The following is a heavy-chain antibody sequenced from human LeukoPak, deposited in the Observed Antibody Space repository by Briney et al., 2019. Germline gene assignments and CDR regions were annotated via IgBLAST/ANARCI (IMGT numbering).Heavy chain of an antibody. D-gene: IGHD6-19*01. CDR1: GVTFRTYA. CDR3: ASPPWAGADAFDI. Sequence: GGSLRLSCAASGVTFRTYAMSWVRQAPGKGLEWVSVIYSGGSTYYADSVKGRFTISRDNSKNTLYLQMNSLRAEDTAVYYCASPPWAGADAFDIWGQGTMVTVSS. J-gene: IGHJ3*02. V-gene: IGHV3-66*01. CDR2: IYSGGST.